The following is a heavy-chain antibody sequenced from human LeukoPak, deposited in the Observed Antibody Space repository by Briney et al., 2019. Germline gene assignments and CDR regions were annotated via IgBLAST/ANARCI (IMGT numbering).Heavy chain of an antibody. CDR3: ARLPYYYDSSGYYWYYYYGMDV. Sequence: PSETLSLTCTVSGGSISSYYWSWIRQPPGKGLEWIGYIYCSGSTNYNPSLKSRVTISVDTSKNQFSLKLSSVTAADTAVYYCARLPYYYDSSGYYWYYYYGMDVWGQGTTVTVSS. J-gene: IGHJ6*02. D-gene: IGHD3-22*01. V-gene: IGHV4-59*01. CDR2: IYCSGST. CDR1: GGSISSYY.